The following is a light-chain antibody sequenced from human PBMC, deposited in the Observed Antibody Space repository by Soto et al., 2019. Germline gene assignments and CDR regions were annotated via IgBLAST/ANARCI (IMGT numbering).Light chain of an antibody. Sequence: EIVMTHSPATLSVSPCESATLSFSASQSVSSNLAWYQQKPGQAPRLLIYGASTRATGIPARFSGSGSGTEFTLTISSLQSEDFAVYYCQQYNNWPRWTFGQGTKVDI. J-gene: IGKJ1*01. CDR2: GAS. V-gene: IGKV3-15*01. CDR1: QSVSSN. CDR3: QQYNNWPRWT.